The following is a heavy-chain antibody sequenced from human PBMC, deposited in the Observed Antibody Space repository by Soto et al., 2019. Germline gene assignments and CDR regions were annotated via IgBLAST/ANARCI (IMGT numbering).Heavy chain of an antibody. J-gene: IGHJ6*02. CDR3: ARGPYYYDSSGPSTQYYYYYGMDV. CDR1: GYTFTSYG. Sequence: ASVKVSCKASGYTFTSYGISWVRQAPGQGLEWMGWISAYNGNTNYAQKLRGRVTMTTDTSTSTAYMELRSLRSDDTAVYYCARGPYYYDSSGPSTQYYYYYGMDVWGQGTTVTVSS. D-gene: IGHD3-22*01. CDR2: ISAYNGNT. V-gene: IGHV1-18*01.